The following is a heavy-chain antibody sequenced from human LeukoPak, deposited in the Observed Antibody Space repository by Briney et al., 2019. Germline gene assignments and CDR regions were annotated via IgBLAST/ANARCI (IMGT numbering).Heavy chain of an antibody. V-gene: IGHV4-4*07. CDR3: ARGGSSSWYHHYYYYYYMDV. CDR2: IYTSGST. J-gene: IGHJ6*03. D-gene: IGHD6-13*01. CDR1: GGSISSYY. Sequence: SETLSLTCTVSGGSISSYYWNWIRQPAGKGLEWIGRIYTSGSTNYNPSLKSRVTMSVDTSKNQFSLNLISVTAADTAVYYCARGGSSSWYHHYYYYYYMDVWGKGTTVTISS.